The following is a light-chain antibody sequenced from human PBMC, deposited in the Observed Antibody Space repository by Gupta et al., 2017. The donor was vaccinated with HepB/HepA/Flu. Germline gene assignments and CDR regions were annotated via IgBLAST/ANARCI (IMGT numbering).Light chain of an antibody. Sequence: QSALTQPRSVSGSPGQSVTISCTGTSSDVGDNNYVSWYQQHPGKAPKLMIYDVSKRPSGVPDRFSGSKSGNTASLTISGLQAEDEADYYCSSYAGRYTWVFGGGTKLTVL. CDR2: DVS. CDR3: SSYAGRYTWV. CDR1: SSDVGDNNY. V-gene: IGLV2-11*01. J-gene: IGLJ3*02.